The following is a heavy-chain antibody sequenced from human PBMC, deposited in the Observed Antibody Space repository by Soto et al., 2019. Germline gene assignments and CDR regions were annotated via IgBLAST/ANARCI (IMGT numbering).Heavy chain of an antibody. V-gene: IGHV3-30*19. CDR1: GFTFRSFG. D-gene: IGHD1-1*01. Sequence: QMQLVESGGGVVQPGKSLRLSCSASGFTFRSFGMHWVRQPPGKGLEWLAVISHEGEVEHYIDSAKGRFTISRDNSRDTLYLQMDSLGVEDTAVYYCAKVRAGLETGTNGDAFDVWGRGTVVTVSS. CDR2: ISHEGEVE. J-gene: IGHJ3*01. CDR3: AKVRAGLETGTNGDAFDV.